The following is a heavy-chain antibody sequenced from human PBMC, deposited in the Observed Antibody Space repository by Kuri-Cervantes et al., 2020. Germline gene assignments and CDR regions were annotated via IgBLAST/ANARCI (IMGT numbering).Heavy chain of an antibody. CDR3: AREPVSYYYYYGMDV. CDR1: GFTFSSYG. J-gene: IGHJ6*02. V-gene: IGHV3-48*04. CDR2: ISSSGSTI. Sequence: LSLTCAASGFTFSSYGMHWVRQAPGKGLEWVSYISSSGSTIYYADSVKGRFTISRDNAKNSLYLQMNSLRAEDTAVYYCAREPVSYYYYYGMDVWGQGTTVTVSS.